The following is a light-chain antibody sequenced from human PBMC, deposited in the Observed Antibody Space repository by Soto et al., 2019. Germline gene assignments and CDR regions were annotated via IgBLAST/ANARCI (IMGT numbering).Light chain of an antibody. V-gene: IGKV3-11*01. CDR3: QKRHMWPIT. CDR1: QSFRGL. Sequence: EVALTPSPLTLSLSQGARATLTSRASQSFRGLLAWYQQKPGQAPRLLIYDAYNTATGIPPRGSGSGSGTDFTLTISSLEPEDSAVYYCQKRHMWPITFGKGTRLEIK. J-gene: IGKJ5*01. CDR2: DAY.